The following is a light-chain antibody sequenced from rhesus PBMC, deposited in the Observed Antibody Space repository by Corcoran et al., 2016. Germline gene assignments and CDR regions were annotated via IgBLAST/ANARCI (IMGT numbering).Light chain of an antibody. CDR3: YQHSSGYS. CDR1: QRVSSY. CDR2: GAS. Sequence: QVILTQSPATLSLSPGERATLSCRASQRVSSYLVWYQQKPGQAPRLLNYGASSRATGIPDRFSGSGSGSDFTLTISSLEPEDVGVYHCYQHSSGYSFGQGTKVEIK. V-gene: IGKV3-10*01. J-gene: IGKJ2*01.